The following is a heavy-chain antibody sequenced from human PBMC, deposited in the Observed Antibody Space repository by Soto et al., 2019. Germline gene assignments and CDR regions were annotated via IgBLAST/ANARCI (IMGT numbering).Heavy chain of an antibody. CDR1: GFTFSSYS. D-gene: IGHD1-26*01. Sequence: GGSLRLSCAASGFTFSSYSMNWVRQAPGKGLEWVSSISSSSSYIYYADSVKGRFTISRDNAKNSLDLQMNSLRAEGTAVYYCARDPSGSYDYWGQGTLVTVSS. CDR2: ISSSSSYI. CDR3: ARDPSGSYDY. V-gene: IGHV3-21*01. J-gene: IGHJ4*02.